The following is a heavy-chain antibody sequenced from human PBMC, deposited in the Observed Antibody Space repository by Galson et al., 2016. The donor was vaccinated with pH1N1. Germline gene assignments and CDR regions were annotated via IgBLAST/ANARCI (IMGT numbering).Heavy chain of an antibody. J-gene: IGHJ4*02. CDR2: IYWDDDK. Sequence: PALVKPTQTLTLTCTFSGFSLTTSGVGVGWIRQPPGKALEWLALIYWDDDKRCSPSLKSRLTITKDTSKNQVVLTMTNMDPVDTATYYCARSDYGDYVGGLHYWGQGTLVTVSS. D-gene: IGHD4-17*01. V-gene: IGHV2-5*02. CDR1: GFSLTTSGVG. CDR3: ARSDYGDYVGGLHY.